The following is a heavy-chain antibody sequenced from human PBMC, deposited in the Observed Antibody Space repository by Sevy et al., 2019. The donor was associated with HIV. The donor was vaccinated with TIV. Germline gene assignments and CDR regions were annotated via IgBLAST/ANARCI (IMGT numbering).Heavy chain of an antibody. D-gene: IGHD4-17*01. CDR2: ITGSSTTI. CDR1: GFTFRSSV. J-gene: IGHJ1*01. V-gene: IGHV3-23*01. Sequence: GGSLRLSCAASGFTFRSSVMTWVRQAPGKGLEWVLSITGSSTTIYYADSVKGRFTVSRDNSNNTLYLHINSLRAEDTAVYYCARDGLYGGNFEYFQHWGQGTLVTVSS. CDR3: ARDGLYGGNFEYFQH.